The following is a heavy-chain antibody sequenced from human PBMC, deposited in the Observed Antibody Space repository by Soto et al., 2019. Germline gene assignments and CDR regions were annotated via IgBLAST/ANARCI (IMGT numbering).Heavy chain of an antibody. CDR2: FHNSGAPT. CDR3: VKVRDTTMNMNFDF. V-gene: IGHV3-23*01. Sequence: TAGALRLSCAASGFTVSSYARTWVLQAPGKGLEWVSTFHNSGAPTYYTDYLKGRFTNSSDNSKDPRFMPMNSLRTEDTAVYYCVKVRDTTMNMNFDFRGQGTLVTVSS. D-gene: IGHD5-18*01. J-gene: IGHJ4*02. CDR1: GFTVSSYA.